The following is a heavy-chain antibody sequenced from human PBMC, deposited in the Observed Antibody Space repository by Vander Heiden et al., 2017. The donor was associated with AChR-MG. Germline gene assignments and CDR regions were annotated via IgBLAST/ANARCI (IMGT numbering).Heavy chain of an antibody. V-gene: IGHV3-33*01. J-gene: IGHJ3*02. CDR2: IWYDGSNK. CDR1: GFTFSSYG. Sequence: QVQLVESGGGVVQPGRSLRLSCAASGFTFSSYGRHWVRQAPGKGLEWVAVIWYDGSNKYYADSVKGRVTISRDNSKNTLYLQMNSLRAEETAVYYCARGGDSSSWWLVGDAFDIWGQGTMVTVSS. D-gene: IGHD6-13*01. CDR3: ARGGDSSSWWLVGDAFDI.